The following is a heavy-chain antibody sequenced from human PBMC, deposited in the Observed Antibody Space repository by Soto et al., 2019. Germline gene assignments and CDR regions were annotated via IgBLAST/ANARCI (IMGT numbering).Heavy chain of an antibody. CDR2: IPSSGRT. CDR3: VRSSVTVAGSDFDS. D-gene: IGHD6-19*01. Sequence: QLQLQESGPGLVKPSETLFLSCTVSGGSVSSSDSFWGWIRQAPGKGLQWIGNIPSSGRTYYTPSLKSRVIMSIDASKNQFFLNLNSVTSADTAVYYCVRSSVTVAGSDFDSWGQGTLVTVSS. V-gene: IGHV4-39*01. CDR1: GGSVSSSDSF. J-gene: IGHJ4*02.